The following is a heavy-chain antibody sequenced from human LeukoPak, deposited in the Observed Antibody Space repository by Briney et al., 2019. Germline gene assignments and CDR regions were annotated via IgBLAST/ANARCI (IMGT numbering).Heavy chain of an antibody. J-gene: IGHJ4*02. CDR3: AKDIRAAPVYYFDY. D-gene: IGHD6-6*01. V-gene: IGHV3-9*03. CDR2: ISWNSGSI. CDR1: GFTFDDYA. Sequence: GGSLRLSCAASGFTFDDYAMHWVRQAPGKGLEWVSGISWNSGSIGYADSVKGRFTISRDNAKNSLYLQMNSLRAEDMALYYCAKDIRAAPVYYFDYWGQGTLVTVSS.